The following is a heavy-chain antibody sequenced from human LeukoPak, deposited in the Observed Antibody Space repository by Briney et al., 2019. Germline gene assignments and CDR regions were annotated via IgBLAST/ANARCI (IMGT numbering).Heavy chain of an antibody. Sequence: GGSLRLSCAASGFTFSSYAMHWVRQAPGKGLEWVAVISYDGSNKYYADSVKGRFTISRDNSKNTLYLQMNSLRAEDTAVYYCARDVDSSGHRFDYWGQGTLVTVSS. CDR3: ARDVDSSGHRFDY. CDR1: GFTFSSYA. V-gene: IGHV3-30-3*01. CDR2: ISYDGSNK. J-gene: IGHJ4*02. D-gene: IGHD3-22*01.